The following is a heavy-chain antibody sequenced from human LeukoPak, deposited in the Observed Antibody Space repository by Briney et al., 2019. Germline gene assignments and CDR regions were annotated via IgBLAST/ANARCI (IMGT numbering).Heavy chain of an antibody. D-gene: IGHD3-22*01. J-gene: IGHJ4*02. CDR2: IGSRSNYI. CDR3: ARDLTYYYDSTGYISYDY. Sequence: GGSLRLSCAASGFTFSSCTMNWVRQAPGKGLEWVSSIGSRSNYIYYADSVKGRFTISRNNANNSLYLQMNSLRAEDTAVYYCARDLTYYYDSTGYISYDYWGQGTLVTVSS. V-gene: IGHV3-21*01. CDR1: GFTFSSCT.